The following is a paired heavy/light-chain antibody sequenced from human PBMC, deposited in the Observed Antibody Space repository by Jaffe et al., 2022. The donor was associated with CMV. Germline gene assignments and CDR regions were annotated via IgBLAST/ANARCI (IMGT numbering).Light chain of an antibody. CDR3: CAYTSASTLGA. V-gene: IGLV2-14*03. J-gene: IGLJ2*01. CDR1: SSDISDYDY. CDR2: DVI. Sequence: QSALTQPASVSGSPGQSITISCTGTSSDISDYDYVSWYQQHPGKAPQLIIYDVIHRPSGVSDRFSGSKSGNTASLTISGLQAEDDGDYYCCAYTSASTLGAFGGGTKVTVL.
Heavy chain of an antibody. CDR2: ISSSAHIT. D-gene: IGHD3-3*01. J-gene: IGHJ4*02. CDR1: GFAFKDYY. CDR3: ARGRKVYDFWTGPGDH. Sequence: QVQLVESGGGLVKPGGSLRLSCAASGFAFKDYYMSWIRQAPGKGLEWISYISSSAHITYYTDSVKGRFTISRDNAKNSLYLQLNSLRAEDTALYYCARGRKVYDFWTGPGDHWGQGTLVTVSS. V-gene: IGHV3-11*01.